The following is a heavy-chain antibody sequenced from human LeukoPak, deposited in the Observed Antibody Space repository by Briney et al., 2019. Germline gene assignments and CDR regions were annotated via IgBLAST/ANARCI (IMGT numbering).Heavy chain of an antibody. Sequence: ASVKVSCKASGYTFTDFGISWVRQAPGQGLEWMGWISAYNADTNYAQKLQGRVTMTTDTSTSTAYMELRSLRSDDTAVYYCARDGDIVVVVAATHNWFDPWGQGTLVTVSS. CDR1: GYTFTDFG. CDR2: ISAYNADT. CDR3: ARDGDIVVVVAATHNWFDP. J-gene: IGHJ5*02. V-gene: IGHV1-18*01. D-gene: IGHD2-15*01.